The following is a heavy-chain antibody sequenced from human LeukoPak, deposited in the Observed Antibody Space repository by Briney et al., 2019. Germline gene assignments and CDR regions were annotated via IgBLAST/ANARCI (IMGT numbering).Heavy chain of an antibody. V-gene: IGHV4-59*12. J-gene: IGHJ5*02. Sequence: ASETLSLTCTVSGGSINDYWSWIRQPPGKGLEWIGFIFYDGSTNYNPSLKSRVTMSVDTSKNQFSLKLSSVTAADTAVYYCAREEGFYCSSTSCLGYWFDPWGQGTLVTVSS. CDR1: GGSINDY. CDR3: AREEGFYCSSTSCLGYWFDP. CDR2: IFYDGST. D-gene: IGHD2-2*01.